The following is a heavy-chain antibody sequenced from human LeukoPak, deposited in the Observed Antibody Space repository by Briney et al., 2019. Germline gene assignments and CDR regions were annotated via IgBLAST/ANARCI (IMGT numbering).Heavy chain of an antibody. CDR3: ARLVRGVRYYYYYYMDV. J-gene: IGHJ6*03. D-gene: IGHD3-10*01. V-gene: IGHV4-34*01. CDR1: GGSFSGYY. CDR2: INHSGST. Sequence: PSETLSLTCAVYGGSFSGYYWSWIRQPPGKGLEWIGEINHSGSTNYNPSLKSRVTISVDTSKNQFSLKLSSVTAADTAVYYCARLVRGVRYYYYYYMDVWGKGTTVTISS.